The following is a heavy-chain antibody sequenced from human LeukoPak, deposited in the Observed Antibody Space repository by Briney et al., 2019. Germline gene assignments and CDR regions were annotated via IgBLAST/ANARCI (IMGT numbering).Heavy chain of an antibody. Sequence: GGSLRLSCAASGFTVSSNHMTWVRQAPGKGLEWVSVIYSGGSTYYADSVKGRFTISRDNSKNTLYLQMNSLTTEDTAVYFCAKGAPIGWAVVDYWGQGTLVTVSS. CDR1: GFTVSSNH. CDR2: IYSGGST. V-gene: IGHV3-66*01. D-gene: IGHD6-19*01. J-gene: IGHJ4*02. CDR3: AKGAPIGWAVVDY.